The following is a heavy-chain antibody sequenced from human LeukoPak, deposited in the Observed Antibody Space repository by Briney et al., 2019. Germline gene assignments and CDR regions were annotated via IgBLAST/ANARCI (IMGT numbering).Heavy chain of an antibody. D-gene: IGHD1-26*01. V-gene: IGHV1-2*02. Sequence: ASVKVSCKASGYTFTGYYMHWVRQAPGQGLEWMGWINPNSGGTNYAQKFQGRVTMTRDTSISTAYMELSRLRSDDTAVYYCARIRRMGATTRAFDIWGQGTTVTVSS. J-gene: IGHJ3*02. CDR2: INPNSGGT. CDR1: GYTFTGYY. CDR3: ARIRRMGATTRAFDI.